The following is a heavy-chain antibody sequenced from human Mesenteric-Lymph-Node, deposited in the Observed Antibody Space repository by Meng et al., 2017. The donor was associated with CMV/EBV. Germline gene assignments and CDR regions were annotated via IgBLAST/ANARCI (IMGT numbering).Heavy chain of an antibody. CDR2: ISSSSYI. CDR3: AKEGAYGSGKHGMDV. V-gene: IGHV3-69-1*01. J-gene: IGHJ6*02. D-gene: IGHD3-10*01. Sequence: GESLKISCAASGFTFSDYSMSWVRQAPGKGLEWVSSISSSSYIYYADSVKGRFTISRDNSKNTLYLQMNSLRAEDTAVYYCAKEGAYGSGKHGMDVWGQGTTVTVSS. CDR1: GFTFSDYS.